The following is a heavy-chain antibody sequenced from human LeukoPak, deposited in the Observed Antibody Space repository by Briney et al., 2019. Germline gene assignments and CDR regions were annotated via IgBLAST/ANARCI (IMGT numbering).Heavy chain of an antibody. Sequence: PGRSLRLSCAASGFTFSSYAMHWVRQAPGKGLEWVAVISYDGSNKYYADSVKGRFTISRDNSKNTLYLQMNSLRAEDTAVYYCAREPPQIVLMVYASGYWGQGTLVTVSS. CDR3: AREPPQIVLMVYASGY. V-gene: IGHV3-30-3*01. J-gene: IGHJ4*02. CDR1: GFTFSSYA. D-gene: IGHD2-8*01. CDR2: ISYDGSNK.